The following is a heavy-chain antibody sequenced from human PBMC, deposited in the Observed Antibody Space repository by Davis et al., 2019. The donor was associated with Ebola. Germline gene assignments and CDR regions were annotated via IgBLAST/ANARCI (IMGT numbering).Heavy chain of an antibody. CDR2: IYYSGST. J-gene: IGHJ5*02. CDR3: ARQGIFGRWDWSYWFDP. Sequence: PSETLSLTCAVYGGSLSGYYWTWIRQPPGKGLEWIGTIYYSGSTYYNPSLKSRVTISVDTSKNQFSLKLSSVTAADTAVYYGARQGIFGRWDWSYWFDPWGQGTLVTVSS. D-gene: IGHD3/OR15-3a*01. CDR1: GGSLSGYY. V-gene: IGHV4-39*01.